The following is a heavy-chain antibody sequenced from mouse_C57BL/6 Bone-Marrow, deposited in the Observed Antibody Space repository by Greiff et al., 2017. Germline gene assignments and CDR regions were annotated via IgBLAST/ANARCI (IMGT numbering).Heavy chain of an antibody. D-gene: IGHD1-1*01. CDR2: IDPETGGT. CDR3: TRSGRYAYYFDY. CDR1: GYTFTDYE. V-gene: IGHV1-15*01. J-gene: IGHJ2*01. Sequence: VQLQQSGAELVRPGASVTLSCKASGYTFTDYEMHWVKQTPVHGLEWIGAIDPETGGTAYNQKFKGKAILTADKSSSTAYMELRSLTSEDSAVYYCTRSGRYAYYFDYWGQGTTLTVSS.